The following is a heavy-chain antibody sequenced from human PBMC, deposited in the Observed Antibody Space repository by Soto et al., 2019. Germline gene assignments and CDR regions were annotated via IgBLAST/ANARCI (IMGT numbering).Heavy chain of an antibody. D-gene: IGHD6-13*01. CDR3: ARFGYSSSWYFDP. J-gene: IGHJ5*02. CDR1: GGSISSGGYY. CDR2: IYYSGST. Sequence: QVQLQESGPGLVKPSQTLSLTCTVSGGSISSGGYYWSWIRQHPGKGLEWIGYIYYSGSTYYNPPLKSRVTISVDTSKNQFSLKLSSVTAADTAVYYCARFGYSSSWYFDPWGQGTLVTVSS. V-gene: IGHV4-31*03.